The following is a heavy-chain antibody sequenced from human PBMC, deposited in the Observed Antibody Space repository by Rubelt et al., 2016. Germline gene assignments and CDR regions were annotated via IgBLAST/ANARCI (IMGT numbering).Heavy chain of an antibody. D-gene: IGHD6-19*01. J-gene: IGHJ6*02. CDR3: ARGENIAVADYYYYYGMDV. Sequence: VDSVKGRFTISRDNAKNSLYLQMNSLRVEDTAVYYCARGENIAVADYYYYYGMDVWGQGTTVTVSS. V-gene: IGHV3-7*04.